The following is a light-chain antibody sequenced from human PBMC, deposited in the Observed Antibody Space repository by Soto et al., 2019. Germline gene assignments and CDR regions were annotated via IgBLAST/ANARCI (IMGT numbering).Light chain of an antibody. V-gene: IGKV3-15*01. CDR3: QHYNNWPPYT. Sequence: EIVMTQSPVTLSVSPGERATLSCRASQSVSSNLAWYQQKPGQAPSLLIYGASTRATGIPVRFSGSGSGTEFTLTISSLQSEDFAVYYCQHYNNWPPYTFGQGTRLEIK. J-gene: IGKJ2*01. CDR1: QSVSSN. CDR2: GAS.